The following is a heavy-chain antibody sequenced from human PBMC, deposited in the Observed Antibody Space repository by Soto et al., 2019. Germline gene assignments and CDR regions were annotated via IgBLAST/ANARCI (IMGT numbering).Heavy chain of an antibody. J-gene: IGHJ6*02. CDR1: GFTFSNAW. CDR3: TTETMIVVVRPDTHPYYGMDV. CDR2: IKSKTDGGTT. Sequence: PGGSLRLSCAASGFTFSNAWMNWVRQAQGEGLEWVGRIKSKTDGGTTDYAAPVKGRFTISRDDSKNTLYLQMNSLKTEDTAVYYCTTETMIVVVRPDTHPYYGMDVWGQGTTVTVSS. D-gene: IGHD3-22*01. V-gene: IGHV3-15*07.